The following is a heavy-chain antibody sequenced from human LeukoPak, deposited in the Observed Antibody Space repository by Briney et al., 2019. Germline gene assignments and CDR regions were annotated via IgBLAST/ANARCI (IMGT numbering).Heavy chain of an antibody. V-gene: IGHV3-74*01. J-gene: IGHJ2*01. D-gene: IGHD3-22*01. Sequence: GGSLRLSCAASGFTLSSHWMHWVRQGPGKGLVWVSRINTDGSTTTYADSVKGRFTISRDNSKNTLYLQMSSLRAEDTAVYYCAKTMIVVGAWWYFDLWGRGTLVTVSS. CDR1: GFTLSSHW. CDR3: AKTMIVVGAWWYFDL. CDR2: INTDGSTT.